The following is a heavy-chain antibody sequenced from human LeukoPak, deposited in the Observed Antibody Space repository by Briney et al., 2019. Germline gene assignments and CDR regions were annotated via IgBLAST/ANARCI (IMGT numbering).Heavy chain of an antibody. Sequence: GGSLRLSCAASGFTVSSNYMSWVREARGKGLEWVSVIYSGGSTYYADSVKGRFTISRDNSKNTLYLQMNSLRAEDTAVYYCARDLVRELADPDYSNRRWYYGTDVWGQGTTVTVSS. CDR1: GFTVSSNY. J-gene: IGHJ6*02. CDR2: IYSGGST. V-gene: IGHV3-66*02. D-gene: IGHD4-11*01. CDR3: ARDLVRELADPDYSNRRWYYGTDV.